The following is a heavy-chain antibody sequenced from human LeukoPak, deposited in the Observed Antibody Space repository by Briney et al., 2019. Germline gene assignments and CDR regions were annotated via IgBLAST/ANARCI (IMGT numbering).Heavy chain of an antibody. V-gene: IGHV4-38-2*02. J-gene: IGHJ4*02. D-gene: IGHD3-9*01. CDR3: ARGAPVDGEDY. CDR2: IYHSGST. CDR1: GYSISSGYY. Sequence: SETLSLTCTVSGYSISSGYYRGWIRQPPGKGLEWIGSIYHSGSTYYNPSLKSRVTISVDTSKNQFSLKLSSVTAADTAVYYCARGAPVDGEDYWGQGTLVTVSS.